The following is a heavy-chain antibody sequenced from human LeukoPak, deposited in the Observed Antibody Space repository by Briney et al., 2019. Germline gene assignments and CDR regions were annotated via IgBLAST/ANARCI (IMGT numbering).Heavy chain of an antibody. Sequence: ASETLSLTCTVSGASITSYHWSWIRQPAGKGLEWIGRIYTSGSTNYNPSLKSRVTMSVDTSKNQFSLKLSSVTAADTAVYYCARGGTAAAVVLDYWGQGTLVTVSS. CDR1: GASITSYH. V-gene: IGHV4-4*07. J-gene: IGHJ4*02. CDR2: IYTSGST. CDR3: ARGGTAAAVVLDY. D-gene: IGHD6-13*01.